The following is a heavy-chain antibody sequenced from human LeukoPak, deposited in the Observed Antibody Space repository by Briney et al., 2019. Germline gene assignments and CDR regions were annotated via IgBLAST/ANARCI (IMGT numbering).Heavy chain of an antibody. CDR1: GFTFSYYS. J-gene: IGHJ4*02. V-gene: IGHV3-21*01. D-gene: IGHD6-19*01. CDR2: ISSRSSYI. CDR3: ARDQVAATLGFDY. Sequence: GGSLRLSCAASGFTFSYYSLNWVRQAPGKGLEWVSSISSRSSYIYYADSVKGRFTISRDNAKNSLYLQMNSLRAEDTAVYYCARDQVAATLGFDYWGQGTLVTVSS.